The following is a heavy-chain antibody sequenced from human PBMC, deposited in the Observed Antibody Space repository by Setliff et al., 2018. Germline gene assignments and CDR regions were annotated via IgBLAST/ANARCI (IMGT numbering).Heavy chain of an antibody. CDR3: TRHEDRNKCTSSSCYRENDAFDV. V-gene: IGHV5-51*01. CDR1: GYIFTNYW. Sequence: GESLTISCKASGYIFTNYWIGWVRQMPGKGLEWMGVIYPGDSDTRYSPSFQGQVTISADKSINTAYLQWSSLKASDTAIYYCTRHEDRNKCTSSSCYRENDAFDVWGQGAMVT. D-gene: IGHD2-2*01. CDR2: IYPGDSDT. J-gene: IGHJ3*01.